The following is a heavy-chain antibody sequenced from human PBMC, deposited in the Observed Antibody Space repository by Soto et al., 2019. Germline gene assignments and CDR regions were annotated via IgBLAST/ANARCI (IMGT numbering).Heavy chain of an antibody. CDR2: ISYSGST. Sequence: PSETLSLTCSVSGGSVSSGSHYWMWIRQPPGKGLEWLGYISYSGSTKYNPSLKNGVTISFDTSKNQFSLKLNSVTTADTAVYYCARTASYSGTSAFYHFDYWGQGALVTVSS. D-gene: IGHD3-22*01. CDR1: GGSVSSGSHY. CDR3: ARTASYSGTSAFYHFDY. J-gene: IGHJ4*02. V-gene: IGHV4-61*01.